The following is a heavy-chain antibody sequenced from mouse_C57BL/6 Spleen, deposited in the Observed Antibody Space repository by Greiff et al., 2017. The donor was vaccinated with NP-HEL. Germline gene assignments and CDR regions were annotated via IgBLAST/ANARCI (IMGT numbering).Heavy chain of an antibody. CDR1: GYTFTSYW. J-gene: IGHJ2*01. CDR2: IDPSDSYT. CDR3: ARSWDGYYDY. D-gene: IGHD2-3*01. V-gene: IGHV1-69*01. Sequence: VQLQQPGAELVMPGASVKLSCKASGYTFTSYWMHWVKQRPGQGLEWIGEIDPSDSYTNYNQKFKGKSTLTVDKSSSTAYMQLSSLTSEDSAVYYCARSWDGYYDYWGQGTTLTVSS.